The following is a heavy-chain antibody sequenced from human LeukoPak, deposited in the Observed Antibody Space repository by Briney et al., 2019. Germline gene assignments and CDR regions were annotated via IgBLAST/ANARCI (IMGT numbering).Heavy chain of an antibody. J-gene: IGHJ6*03. CDR2: IHTSGST. CDR3: ARLAPQGYHGGMDV. D-gene: IGHD2-15*01. Sequence: SETLSLTCTVSGGSISSYYWSWIRQPPGKGLEWIGYIHTSGSTNYNPSLKSRVTISVDTSKNQFSLKLSSVTAADTAVYYCARLAPQGYHGGMDVWGKGTTVTVSS. CDR1: GGSISSYY. V-gene: IGHV4-4*09.